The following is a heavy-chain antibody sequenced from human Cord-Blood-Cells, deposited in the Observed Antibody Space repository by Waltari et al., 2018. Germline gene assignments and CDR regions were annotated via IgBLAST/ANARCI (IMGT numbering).Heavy chain of an antibody. J-gene: IGHJ2*01. V-gene: IGHV3-7*01. Sequence: WVRQAPGKGLEWVANIKQDGSEKYYVDSVKGRFTISRDNAKNSLYLQMNSLRAEDTAVYYCARLQLGINSRVGYFDLWGRGTLVTVSS. CDR3: ARLQLGINSRVGYFDL. CDR2: IKQDGSEK. D-gene: IGHD7-27*01.